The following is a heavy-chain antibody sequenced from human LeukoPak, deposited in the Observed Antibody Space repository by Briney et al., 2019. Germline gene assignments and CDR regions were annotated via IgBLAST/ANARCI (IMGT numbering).Heavy chain of an antibody. CDR2: IYYSGST. CDR1: GGSISSSSYY. V-gene: IGHV4-39*01. Sequence: PSETLSLTCTVSGGSISSSSYYWGWIRQPPGKGLEWIGGIYYSGSTYYNPSLKSRVTISVDTSKNQFSLKLSSVTAADTAVYYCARHGGDIVSRPFDYWGQGTLVTVSS. J-gene: IGHJ4*02. CDR3: ARHGGDIVSRPFDY. D-gene: IGHD5/OR15-5a*01.